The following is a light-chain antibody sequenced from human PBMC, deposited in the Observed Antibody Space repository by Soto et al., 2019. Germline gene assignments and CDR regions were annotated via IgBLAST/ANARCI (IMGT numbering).Light chain of an antibody. CDR3: QHYNSLPIT. CDR1: QSVSSSY. V-gene: IGKV3-20*01. CDR2: GAS. J-gene: IGKJ5*01. Sequence: EIVLTQSPGTLSLSPGERATLSCRASQSVSSSYLAWYQQKPGQAPRLLIYGASSRATGIPDRFSGSGSGTDFTLTISSLQPDDFATYYCQHYNSLPITFGQGTRLEIK.